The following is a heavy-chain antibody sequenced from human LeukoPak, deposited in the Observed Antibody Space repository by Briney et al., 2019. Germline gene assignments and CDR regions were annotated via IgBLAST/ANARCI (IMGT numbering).Heavy chain of an antibody. D-gene: IGHD3-10*01. CDR2: ISGSGGRT. J-gene: IGHJ4*02. Sequence: PGGSLRLSCAVSGITLSNYGMSWVRQAPGKGLEWVAGISGSGGRTNYADYVKGRFTISRDSPKNTLYLQMNSLRAEDTAVYFCAKRGVVIRVVLVGFHKEAYYFDSWGQGALVTVSS. V-gene: IGHV3-23*01. CDR3: AKRGVVIRVVLVGFHKEAYYFDS. CDR1: GITLSNYG.